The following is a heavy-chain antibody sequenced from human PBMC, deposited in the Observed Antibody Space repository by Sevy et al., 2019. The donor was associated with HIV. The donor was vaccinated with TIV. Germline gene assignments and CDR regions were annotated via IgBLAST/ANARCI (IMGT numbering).Heavy chain of an antibody. D-gene: IGHD5-18*01. CDR1: GFTFSDAW. J-gene: IGHJ4*02. Sequence: GGSLRLSCAASGFTFSDAWMNWVRQAPGKGLEWVGRIKSKTDCGTTDYAAPVKGRFTISRDDSKNTLYLQMNSLKTEDTAMYYCTTIGGYTYGRVDYWGQGTLVTVSS. V-gene: IGHV3-15*07. CDR3: TTIGGYTYGRVDY. CDR2: IKSKTDCGTT.